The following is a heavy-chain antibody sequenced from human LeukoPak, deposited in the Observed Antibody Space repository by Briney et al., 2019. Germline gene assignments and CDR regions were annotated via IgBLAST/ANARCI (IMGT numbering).Heavy chain of an antibody. Sequence: PSETLSLTCTVSDYSIKKSAYYWGWIRQSPVKGLEWIGSIYYSGHTYYNPSFTSRVTISVDTSKNQFSLKLTSVTTADTAVYYCAGEDYFDSSGYASWRFDIWGQGTMVTVSS. J-gene: IGHJ3*02. CDR3: AGEDYFDSSGYASWRFDI. D-gene: IGHD3-22*01. CDR1: DYSIKKSAYY. V-gene: IGHV4-39*07. CDR2: IYYSGHT.